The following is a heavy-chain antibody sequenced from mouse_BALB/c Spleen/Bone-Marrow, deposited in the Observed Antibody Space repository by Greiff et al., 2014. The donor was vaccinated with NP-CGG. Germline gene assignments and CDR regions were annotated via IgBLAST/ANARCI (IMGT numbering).Heavy chain of an antibody. Sequence: QVQLQQSGVEFVKPGASVKLSCKASGYTFTSYWMNWVKQRPGKGLEWIGEIDPSDSYTKYNQNFKGKATLTVDKSSSTAYMQLSSLTSEDSAVYYCARTYYDYDWFAYWGQGTLVTVSA. CDR3: ARTYYDYDWFAY. V-gene: IGHV1-69*02. D-gene: IGHD2-4*01. CDR1: GYTFTSYW. J-gene: IGHJ3*01. CDR2: IDPSDSYT.